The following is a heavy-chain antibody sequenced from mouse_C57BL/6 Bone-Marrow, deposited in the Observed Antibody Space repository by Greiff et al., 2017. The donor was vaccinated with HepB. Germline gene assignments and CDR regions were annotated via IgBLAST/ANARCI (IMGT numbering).Heavy chain of an antibody. V-gene: IGHV1-63*01. Sequence: QVQLKESGAELVRPGTSVKMSCKASGYTFTNYWIGWAKQRPGHGLEWIGDIYPGGGYTNYNEKFKGKATLTADKSSSTAYMQRSSLTSEDSAIYYCASAYPTGYFDYWGQGTTLTVSS. CDR1: GYTFTNYW. CDR3: ASAYPTGYFDY. CDR2: IYPGGGYT. D-gene: IGHD2-10*01. J-gene: IGHJ2*01.